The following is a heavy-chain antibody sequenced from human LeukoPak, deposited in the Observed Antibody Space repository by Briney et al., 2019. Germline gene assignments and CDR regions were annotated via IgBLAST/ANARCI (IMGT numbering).Heavy chain of an antibody. CDR1: GGTFSSYA. D-gene: IGHD3-22*01. J-gene: IGHJ3*02. CDR2: IIPILGIA. V-gene: IGHV1-69*04. CDR3: ARDRYYYDSSGYQAAFDI. Sequence: SVKVSCKASGGTFSSYAISWVRQAPGQGLEWMGRIIPILGIANYAQKFQGRVTITADKSTSTAYMELSSLRSEDTAVYYCARDRYYYDSSGYQAAFDIWGQGTMVTVSS.